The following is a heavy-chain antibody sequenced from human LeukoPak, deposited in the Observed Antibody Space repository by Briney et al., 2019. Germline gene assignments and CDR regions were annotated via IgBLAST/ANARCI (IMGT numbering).Heavy chain of an antibody. Sequence: SETLSLTCTVSGGSIGSSSYYWGWIRQPPGKGLNWIGSIYYSGSTNYKPSLKSRVTISVDTSKTQFSLKLSSVTAADTAVYYCARGGWNKFDYWGQGTLVTVSS. CDR1: GGSIGSSSYY. J-gene: IGHJ4*02. CDR2: IYYSGST. D-gene: IGHD3-22*01. V-gene: IGHV4-39*07. CDR3: ARGGWNKFDY.